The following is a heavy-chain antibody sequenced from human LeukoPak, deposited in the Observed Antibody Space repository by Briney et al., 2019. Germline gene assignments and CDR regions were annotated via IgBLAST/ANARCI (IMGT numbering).Heavy chain of an antibody. CDR3: AKIRVGATAYDY. CDR2: ISGGGGST. Sequence: GGSLRLSCAASGFTFSSYAMSWVRQAPGKGLEWVSSISGGGGSTSYADSVKGRFTISRDNSKSTLFLQMNSLRAEDTAFYYCAKIRVGATAYDYWGQGTLVTVSS. V-gene: IGHV3-23*01. D-gene: IGHD1-26*01. J-gene: IGHJ4*02. CDR1: GFTFSSYA.